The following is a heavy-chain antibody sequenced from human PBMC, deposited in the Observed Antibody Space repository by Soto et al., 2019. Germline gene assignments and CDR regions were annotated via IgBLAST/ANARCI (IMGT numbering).Heavy chain of an antibody. CDR1: GFTFSSCA. CDR2: ISGGGKNT. D-gene: IGHD1-26*01. Sequence: GGSLRLSCAASGFTFSSCAMSWVRQAPGKGLEWLSGISGGGKNTYYADSVKGRVAISRDNSRNILYLQMNSLRVEDTALYYCAKSEGGVSGPVDYWGQGILVTVSS. V-gene: IGHV3-23*01. J-gene: IGHJ4*02. CDR3: AKSEGGVSGPVDY.